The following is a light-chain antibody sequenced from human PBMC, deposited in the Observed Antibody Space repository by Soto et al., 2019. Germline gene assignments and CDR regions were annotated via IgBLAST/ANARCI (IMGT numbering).Light chain of an antibody. CDR3: QHSYSTPFT. Sequence: DIQMTQSPSSLSASVGDRVTITCRASQSISTHLNWYQQKPGNAPNLLIYAASILQSGVPSRFSGSGSETEFTLTISSLQPEDFATYYCQHSYSTPFTFGPGTKVDIK. J-gene: IGKJ3*01. V-gene: IGKV1-39*01. CDR2: AAS. CDR1: QSISTH.